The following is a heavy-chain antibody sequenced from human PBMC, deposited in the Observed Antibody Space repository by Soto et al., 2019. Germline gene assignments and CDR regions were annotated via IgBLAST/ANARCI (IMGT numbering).Heavy chain of an antibody. Sequence: QVQLVQSGAEVKKPGSSVKVSGKASGGTFASYTISWLRQAPGQGLEWMGRIIPILGIANNAQKFQGRVTITADKSTSTAYMELSSLRSEDTAVYYCARGATLYYFDYWGQGTLVTVSS. V-gene: IGHV1-69*02. CDR1: GGTFASYT. CDR3: ARGATLYYFDY. J-gene: IGHJ4*02. CDR2: IIPILGIA. D-gene: IGHD1-26*01.